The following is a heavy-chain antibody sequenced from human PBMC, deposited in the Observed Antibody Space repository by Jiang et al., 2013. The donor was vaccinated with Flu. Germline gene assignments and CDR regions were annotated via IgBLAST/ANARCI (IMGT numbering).Heavy chain of an antibody. D-gene: IGHD2-15*01. CDR2: INHSGST. CDR1: GYV. J-gene: IGHJ4*02. Sequence: GYVLELNRQPPREGDVEWIGEINHSGSTNYNPSLKSRVTISVDTSKNQFSLTLTSVTAADTAVYYCAREGEGGIDYWGQGTLVTVSS. CDR3: AREGEGGIDY. V-gene: IGHV4-34*01.